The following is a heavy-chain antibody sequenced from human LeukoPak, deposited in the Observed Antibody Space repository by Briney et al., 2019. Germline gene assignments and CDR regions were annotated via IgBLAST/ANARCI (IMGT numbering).Heavy chain of an antibody. CDR1: GYTFTSYG. Sequence: ASVKVSCKASGYTFTSYGISWVRQAPGQGLEWMGWISAYNGNTNYAQKLQGRVTTTTDTSTSTAYMELRSLRSDDTAVYYCASFTEMATIPDAFDIWGQGTMVTVSS. CDR3: ASFTEMATIPDAFDI. V-gene: IGHV1-18*01. D-gene: IGHD5-24*01. J-gene: IGHJ3*02. CDR2: ISAYNGNT.